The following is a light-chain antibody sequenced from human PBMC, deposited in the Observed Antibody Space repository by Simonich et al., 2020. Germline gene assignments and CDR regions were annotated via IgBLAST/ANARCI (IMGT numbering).Light chain of an antibody. J-gene: IGKJ1*01. CDR1: QSVLYSSNNKNY. Sequence: DIVMTQSPDSLAVFLGERATINCKSSQSVLYSSNNKNYLAWYKQKPGQPPKLLIYWASTRESGVPDRFSGSGSGTDFTLTISSLQAEDVAVYYCQQYYSTPQTFGQGTKVEIK. CDR3: QQYYSTPQT. V-gene: IGKV4-1*01. CDR2: WAS.